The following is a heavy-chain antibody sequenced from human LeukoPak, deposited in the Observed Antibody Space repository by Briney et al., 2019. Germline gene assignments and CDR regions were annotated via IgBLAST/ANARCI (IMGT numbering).Heavy chain of an antibody. CDR2: ISYDGSTK. Sequence: PGGSLRLSCVASGFTFSRHAMHWVRQAPGEGLEWVAVISYDGSTKYYADSVKGRFTISRDNSRNTLYLQMNSLRTEDNALYYCAAIRGGGDYWGQGTLATVSS. CDR3: AAIRGGGDY. D-gene: IGHD3-10*01. J-gene: IGHJ4*02. V-gene: IGHV3-30-3*01. CDR1: GFTFSRHA.